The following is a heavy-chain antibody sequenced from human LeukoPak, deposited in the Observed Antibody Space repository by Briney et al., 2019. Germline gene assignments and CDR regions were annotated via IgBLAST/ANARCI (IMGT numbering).Heavy chain of an antibody. CDR2: ISWNSGSI. CDR1: GFTFDDYA. CDR3: AKDMAPSDALDI. Sequence: GGSLRLSCAASGFTFDDYAMHWVRQAPGKGLEWVSGISWNSGSIGYADSVKGRFTISRDNAKNSLYLQMNSLRAEDTALYYCAKDMAPSDALDIWGQGTMVTVSS. J-gene: IGHJ3*02. V-gene: IGHV3-9*01.